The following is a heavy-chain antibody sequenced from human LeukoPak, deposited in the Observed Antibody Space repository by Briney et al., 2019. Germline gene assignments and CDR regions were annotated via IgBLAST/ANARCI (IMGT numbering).Heavy chain of an antibody. D-gene: IGHD1-26*01. CDR2: IYTSGST. J-gene: IGHJ4*02. Sequence: ASETLSLTCTVSGGSISSYYWSWIRQPPGKGLEWIGYIYTSGSTNYNPSLKRRVTISVDTSKNQFALKLSSVTAADTAVYYCARAPQYSGSYDYWGQGTLVTVSS. CDR3: ARAPQYSGSYDY. CDR1: GGSISSYY. V-gene: IGHV4-4*08.